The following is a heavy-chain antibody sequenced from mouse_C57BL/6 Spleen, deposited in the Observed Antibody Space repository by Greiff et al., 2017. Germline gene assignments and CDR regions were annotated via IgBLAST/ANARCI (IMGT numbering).Heavy chain of an antibody. CDR2: ISRGSSTI. CDR1: GFTFSDYG. J-gene: IGHJ3*01. V-gene: IGHV5-17*01. Sequence: EVKLMESGGGLVKPGGSLKLSCAASGFTFSDYGMHWVRQAPEKGLEWVAYISRGSSTIYYADTVKGRFTISRDNAKNTLFLQMTSLRSEDTAMYYCATGYFAYWGQGTLVTVSA. D-gene: IGHD3-1*01. CDR3: ATGYFAY.